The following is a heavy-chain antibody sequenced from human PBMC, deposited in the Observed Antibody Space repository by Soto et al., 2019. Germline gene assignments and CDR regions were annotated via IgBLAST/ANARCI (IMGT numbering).Heavy chain of an antibody. CDR3: ARSISVAMDF. V-gene: IGHV4-34*01. Sequence: PSETLSLTCAVYGGSFSGYYWSWIRQPPGKGLEWIGEINHSGSTNYNPSLKSRVTISVDTSKNQFSLKLSSVTAADTAVYYCARSISVAMDFWGQGTLVTVPS. CDR1: GGSFSGYY. CDR2: INHSGST. J-gene: IGHJ4*02. D-gene: IGHD6-19*01.